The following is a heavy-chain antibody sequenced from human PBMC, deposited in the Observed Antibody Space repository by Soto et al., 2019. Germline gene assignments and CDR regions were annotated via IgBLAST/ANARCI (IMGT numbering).Heavy chain of an antibody. J-gene: IGHJ5*01. CDR3: ARIPGDTYMSYWFDP. CDR1: GDSVTSGDYY. Sequence: TSETLSLTCTVSGDSVTSGDYYWSWIRQPPGKGLEWIGYIYYSGNTNYSPSLKSRVAISLDTSHNQFSLKLSSVTAADTAVYFCARIPGDTYMSYWFDPWGKGPLVTVSS. V-gene: IGHV4-61*08. CDR2: IYYSGNT. D-gene: IGHD5-18*01.